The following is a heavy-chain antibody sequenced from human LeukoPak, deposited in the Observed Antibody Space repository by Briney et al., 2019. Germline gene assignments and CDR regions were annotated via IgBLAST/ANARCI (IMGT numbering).Heavy chain of an antibody. V-gene: IGHV4-34*01. CDR1: GGSFSGYY. Sequence: NPSETLSLTCAVYGGSFSGYYWTWIRQPPGKWLEWLGEINHSGSTNYNPSLKSQVTISVDTSKNQFSLKLSSVTAADTAVYYCARPKNSYQYYMDVWSKGTTVTVSS. CDR3: ARPKNSYQYYMDV. CDR2: INHSGST. J-gene: IGHJ6*03.